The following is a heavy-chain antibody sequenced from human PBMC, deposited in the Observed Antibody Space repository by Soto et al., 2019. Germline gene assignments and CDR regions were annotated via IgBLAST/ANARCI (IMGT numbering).Heavy chain of an antibody. Sequence: EVQLLESGGGLVQPGGSLRLSCAASGFTFSSSAMTWVRQVPGKGLEWVSTISGSGSSTYYADSVKGRFTISRDNSKNTLYVQMNGLRAEDTAVYFCAKAVRGYNYGDFWGQGTLVTVSS. V-gene: IGHV3-23*01. D-gene: IGHD5-18*01. CDR2: ISGSGSST. CDR1: GFTFSSSA. J-gene: IGHJ4*02. CDR3: AKAVRGYNYGDF.